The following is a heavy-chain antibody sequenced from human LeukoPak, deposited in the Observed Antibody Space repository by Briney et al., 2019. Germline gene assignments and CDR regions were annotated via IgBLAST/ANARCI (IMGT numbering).Heavy chain of an antibody. Sequence: GGSLSLSCSASGFTVSSYAMSWVRQAPGKGLEWVLTISGSGGRTYYADSVKGRFTTSRDNSKNTLYLQMNSLKTEDTAVYYCIRVSQLYYFDSWGQGTLVTVSS. V-gene: IGHV3-23*01. CDR3: IRVSQLYYFDS. D-gene: IGHD1-1*01. CDR1: GFTVSSYA. CDR2: ISGSGGRT. J-gene: IGHJ4*02.